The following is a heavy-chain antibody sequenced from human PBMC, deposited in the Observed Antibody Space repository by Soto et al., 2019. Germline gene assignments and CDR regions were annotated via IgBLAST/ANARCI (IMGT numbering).Heavy chain of an antibody. CDR2: IWQDGSNI. CDR1: GFTFSSYG. CDR3: ARSSGWTGDY. D-gene: IGHD3-10*01. J-gene: IGHJ4*02. V-gene: IGHV3-7*04. Sequence: GGSLRLSCAASGFTFSSYGMHWVRQSPGKGLEWVANIWQDGSNIYYVDSVKGRFTVSRDNAKKSLYLEMNSLRAEDTAVYYCARSSGWTGDYWGQGILVTVSS.